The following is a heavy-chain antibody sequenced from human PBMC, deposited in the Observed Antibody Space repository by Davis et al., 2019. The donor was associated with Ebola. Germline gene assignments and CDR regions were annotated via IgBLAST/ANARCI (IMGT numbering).Heavy chain of an antibody. V-gene: IGHV3-30*18. D-gene: IGHD6-13*01. CDR2: ISYDRSNK. J-gene: IGHJ4*02. CDR1: GFTLGDYA. CDR3: AKSRVAAAGHTYYFDY. Sequence: GESLKISCRVSGFTLGDYAINWVRQAPGKGLEWVAVISYDRSNKYYADSVKGRFTISRDNSKNTLYLQMNSLRAEDTAVYYCAKSRVAAAGHTYYFDYWGQGTLVTVSS.